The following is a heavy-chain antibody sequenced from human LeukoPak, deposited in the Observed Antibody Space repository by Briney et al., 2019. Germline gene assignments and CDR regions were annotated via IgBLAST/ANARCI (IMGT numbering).Heavy chain of an antibody. D-gene: IGHD6-6*01. CDR1: GFTFSSYW. J-gene: IGHJ4*02. V-gene: IGHV3-7*01. CDR3: AREYSSSACGY. CDR2: IKQDGSEK. Sequence: PGGSLRLSCAASGFTFSSYWMSWVRQAPGKGLEWVANIKQDGSEKYYVDSVKGRFTISRDNAKNSLYLQMNSLRDEDTAVYYCAREYSSSACGYWGQGTLVTVSS.